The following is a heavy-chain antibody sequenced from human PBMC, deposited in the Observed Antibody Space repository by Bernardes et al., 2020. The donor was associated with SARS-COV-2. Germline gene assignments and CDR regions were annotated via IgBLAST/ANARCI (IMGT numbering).Heavy chain of an antibody. CDR3: ARFTGDATSFDY. CDR2: IYHNGRS. Sequence: SETLSLTCAVSGYSISSDRWWGWIRQPPGKGQEWIGFIYHNGRSYYNPSLKSRVTMSVDTSKNQFSLKLNFVTAVDAAVYFCARFTGDATSFDYWGQGTLVTVSA. D-gene: IGHD7-27*01. J-gene: IGHJ4*02. V-gene: IGHV4-28*01. CDR1: GYSISSDRW.